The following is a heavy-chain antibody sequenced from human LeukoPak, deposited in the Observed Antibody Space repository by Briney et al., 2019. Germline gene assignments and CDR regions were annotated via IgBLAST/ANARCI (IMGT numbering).Heavy chain of an antibody. CDR3: AKDRRNWGSRVDY. J-gene: IGHJ4*02. Sequence: HPGGSLRLSCAASGFTFSTYAMSSVRQAPGKGLEWVSAISGSGGSTYYADSVKGRFTISRDNSKNTLYPQISSLRAEDTAIYYCAKDRRNWGSRVDYWGQGTLVTVSS. D-gene: IGHD7-27*01. CDR2: ISGSGGST. V-gene: IGHV3-23*01. CDR1: GFTFSTYA.